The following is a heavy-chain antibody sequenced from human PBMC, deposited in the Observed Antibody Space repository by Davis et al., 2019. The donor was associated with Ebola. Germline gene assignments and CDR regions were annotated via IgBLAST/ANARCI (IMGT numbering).Heavy chain of an antibody. CDR1: GFTFSSYS. CDR3: AREKGPSYFDY. J-gene: IGHJ4*02. Sequence: GESLKISCAASGFTFSSYSMNWVRQAPGKGLEWVSSISSSSSYIYYADSVKCRFTISRDNAKNSLYLQMNSLRAEDTAVYYCAREKGPSYFDYWGQGTLVTVSS. V-gene: IGHV3-21*01. CDR2: ISSSSSYI.